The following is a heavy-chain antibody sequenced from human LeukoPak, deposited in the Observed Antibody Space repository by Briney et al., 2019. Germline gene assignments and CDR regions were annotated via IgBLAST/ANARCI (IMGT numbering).Heavy chain of an antibody. CDR1: GGSFSGYY. D-gene: IGHD1-26*01. CDR3: ARDKGGRYLDAAFDI. V-gene: IGHV4-34*01. Sequence: SETLSLTCAVYGGSFSGYYWSWIRQPPGKGLEWIGEINHSGSTNYNPSLKSRVTISVDTSKNQFSLKLSSVTAADTAVYYCARDKGGRYLDAAFDIWGQGTMVTVSS. J-gene: IGHJ3*02. CDR2: INHSGST.